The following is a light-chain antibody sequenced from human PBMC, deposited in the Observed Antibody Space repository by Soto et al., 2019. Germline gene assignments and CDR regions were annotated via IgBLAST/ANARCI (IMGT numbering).Light chain of an antibody. CDR1: SSNIGAGYD. CDR3: QSYDSSLSGSWV. V-gene: IGLV1-40*01. J-gene: IGLJ2*01. Sequence: QPVLTQPPSVSGATGQRVTISGTGSSSNIGAGYDVHWYQQLPGTAPKLLIYGNSNRPSGVPDRFSGSKSGTSASLAITGLQAEDEADYYCQSYDSSLSGSWVFGGGTKLTVL. CDR2: GNS.